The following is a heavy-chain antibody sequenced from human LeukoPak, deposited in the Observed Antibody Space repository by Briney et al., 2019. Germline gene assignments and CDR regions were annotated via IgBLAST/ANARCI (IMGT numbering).Heavy chain of an antibody. CDR1: GFTFSSYA. J-gene: IGHJ4*02. CDR2: ISGSGGST. CDR3: AKDLAVAGTVWDY. Sequence: GGSLRLSCAASGFTFSSYAMSWVRQAPGKGLEWVSAISGSGGSTYYADSVKGRFTISRGNSKNTLYLQMNSLRAEDTAVYYCAKDLAVAGTVWDYWGQGTLVTVSS. D-gene: IGHD6-19*01. V-gene: IGHV3-23*01.